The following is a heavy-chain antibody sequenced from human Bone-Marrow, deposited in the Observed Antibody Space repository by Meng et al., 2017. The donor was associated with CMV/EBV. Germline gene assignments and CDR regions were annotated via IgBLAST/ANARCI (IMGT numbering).Heavy chain of an antibody. J-gene: IGHJ4*02. CDR1: GFTFSSYW. D-gene: IGHD2-15*01. Sequence: GESLKISCAASGFTFSSYWMHWVRQAPGKGLVWVSRINGDGSSTSYADSVKGRFTISRDNAKNTLYLQMNSLRAEDTAVYYCAREFEGCSGGSCYSLVDYWGQGTLVTVSS. V-gene: IGHV3-74*01. CDR3: AREFEGCSGGSCYSLVDY. CDR2: INGDGSST.